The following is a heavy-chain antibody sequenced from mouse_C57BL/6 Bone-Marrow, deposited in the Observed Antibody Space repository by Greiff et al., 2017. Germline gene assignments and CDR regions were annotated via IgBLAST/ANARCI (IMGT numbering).Heavy chain of an antibody. V-gene: IGHV1-5*01. J-gene: IGHJ4*01. CDR3: TGGLDHYYAMDY. CDR1: GYTFTSYW. CDR2: IYPGNSDT. Sequence: VQLQQSGTVLARPGASVKMSCKTSGYTFTSYWMHWVKQRPGQGLEWIGAIYPGNSDTSYNQKFKGKAKLTAVTSASTAYMELSSLTNEDSAVDYCTGGLDHYYAMDYWGQGTSVTVSS.